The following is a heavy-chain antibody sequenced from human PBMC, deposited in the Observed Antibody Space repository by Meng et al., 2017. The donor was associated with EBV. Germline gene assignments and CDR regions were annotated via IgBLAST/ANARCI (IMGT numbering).Heavy chain of an antibody. CDR1: GGPFRYYA. Sequence: QVQWGQSAAEVKKRGSSGNVSCKTSGGPFRYYAISWVRHAPGQGLEWLGGFLPRLGAPNYAQKFHGRVKITADESTSTHYMDLSSLRSEDTAIYYCASESGRGYTPDYWGQGTLVTVSS. CDR2: FLPRLGAP. V-gene: IGHV1-69*01. CDR3: ASESGRGYTPDY. D-gene: IGHD3-10*01. J-gene: IGHJ4*02.